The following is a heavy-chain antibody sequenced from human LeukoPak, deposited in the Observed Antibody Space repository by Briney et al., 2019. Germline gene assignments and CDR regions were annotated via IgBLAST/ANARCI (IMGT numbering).Heavy chain of an antibody. D-gene: IGHD3-16*01. CDR3: AKGGSRWGDYFDY. CDR1: GFTFSSYA. Sequence: GGSLRLSCAASGFTFSSYAMSWVRRAPGKGLEWVSAISGSGGSTYYADSVKGRFTISRDNSKNTLYLQMNSLRAEDTAVYYCAKGGSRWGDYFDYWGQGTLVTVSS. CDR2: ISGSGGST. V-gene: IGHV3-23*01. J-gene: IGHJ4*02.